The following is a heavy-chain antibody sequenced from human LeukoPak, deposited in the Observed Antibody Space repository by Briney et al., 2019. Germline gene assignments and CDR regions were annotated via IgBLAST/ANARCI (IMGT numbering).Heavy chain of an antibody. CDR2: ISGSGGST. CDR1: GFTFSSYA. CDR3: AKDRSSPHGAFDI. J-gene: IGHJ3*02. Sequence: TGGSLRLSCAASGFTFSSYAMSWVRQAPGKGLEWVSAISGSGGSTYYADSVKGRFTISRDNSKNTLYLQMNSLRAEDTAVYYRAKDRSSPHGAFDIWGQGTMVTVSS. V-gene: IGHV3-23*01.